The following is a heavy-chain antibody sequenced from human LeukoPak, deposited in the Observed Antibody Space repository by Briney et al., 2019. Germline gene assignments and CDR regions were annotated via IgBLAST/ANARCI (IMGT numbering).Heavy chain of an antibody. CDR2: ISGSGGST. Sequence: QPGGSLRLSCAASGFAFSSYWMHWVRQAPGKGLEWVSAISGSGGSTYYADSVKGRFTISRDNSKNTLYLQMNSLGAEDTAVYYCAKVSRYCSSTSCSLCDYWGQGTLVTVSS. D-gene: IGHD2-2*01. CDR3: AKVSRYCSSTSCSLCDY. J-gene: IGHJ4*02. V-gene: IGHV3-23*01. CDR1: GFAFSSYW.